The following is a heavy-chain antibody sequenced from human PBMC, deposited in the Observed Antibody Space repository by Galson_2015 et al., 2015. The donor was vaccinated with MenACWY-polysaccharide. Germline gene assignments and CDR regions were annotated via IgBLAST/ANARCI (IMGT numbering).Heavy chain of an antibody. CDR1: GFTFSSYG. J-gene: IGHJ4*02. V-gene: IGHV3-23*01. CDR3: AKDLRVGATAGSELDF. D-gene: IGHD1-26*01. CDR2: ISGSGGST. Sequence: SLRLSCAASGFTFSSYGMSWVRQAPGKGLEWVSRISGSGGSTFYADSVKGRFTIPRDNSKHTLSLQVNSLRAEDTAKYYCAKDLRVGATAGSELDFWGQGTLVTVSS.